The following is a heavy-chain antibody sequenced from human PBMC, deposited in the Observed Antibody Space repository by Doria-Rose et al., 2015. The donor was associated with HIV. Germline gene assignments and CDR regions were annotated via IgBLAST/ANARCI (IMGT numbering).Heavy chain of an antibody. D-gene: IGHD6-13*01. CDR2: IFSDDER. CDR1: GVSLSSPGMG. J-gene: IGHJ4*02. Sequence: QVTLKESGPVLVKPTETPTLTCTVSGVSLSSPGMGVSWIRQPPGKALEWLANIFSDDERSYDTSLKSRLTISRGTSKSQVVLTMIDMDPVDTATYYCARIKSSRWYHKYYFDFWGQGTLVIVSA. CDR3: ARIKSSRWYHKYYFDF. V-gene: IGHV2-26*01.